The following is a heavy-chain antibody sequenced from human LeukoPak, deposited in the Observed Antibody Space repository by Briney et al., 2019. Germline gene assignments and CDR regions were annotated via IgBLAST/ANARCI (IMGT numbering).Heavy chain of an antibody. CDR3: ARDSEYDFWSGRSDFDY. V-gene: IGHV1-2*02. D-gene: IGHD3-3*01. CDR1: GYTFTGYY. CDR2: INPNSGGT. J-gene: IGHJ4*02. Sequence: ASVTVSCKASGYTFTGYYMHWVRQAPGQGLEWMGWINPNSGGTNYAQKFQGRVTMTRDTSISTAYMELSRLRSDDTAVYYCARDSEYDFWSGRSDFDYWGQGTLVTVSS.